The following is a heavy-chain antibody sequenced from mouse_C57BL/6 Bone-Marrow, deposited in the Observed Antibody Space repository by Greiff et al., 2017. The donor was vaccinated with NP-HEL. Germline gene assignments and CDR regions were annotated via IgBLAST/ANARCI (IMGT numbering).Heavy chain of an antibody. J-gene: IGHJ2*01. CDR2: IYPGSGNT. Sequence: VQLQQSGAELVRPGASVKLSCKASGYTFTDYYINWVKQRPGQGLEWIARIYPGSGNTYYNEKFKGKATLTAEKSSSTAYMQLSSLTSEDSAVYFCAGYPFDYWGQGTTLTVSS. CDR3: AGYPFDY. D-gene: IGHD3-1*01. V-gene: IGHV1-76*01. CDR1: GYTFTDYY.